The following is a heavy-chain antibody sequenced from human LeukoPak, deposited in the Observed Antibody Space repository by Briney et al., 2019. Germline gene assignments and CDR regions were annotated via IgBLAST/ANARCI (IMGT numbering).Heavy chain of an antibody. CDR1: GFTFSGSA. J-gene: IGHJ6*03. CDR2: IRSTANGYAT. V-gene: IGHV3-73*01. D-gene: IGHD3-3*01. Sequence: GGSLRLSCAASGFTFSGSALHWVRQASGKGLEWVGRIRSTANGYATAYAASVKGRFTISRDDSKNTAYLQMNSLKTEDTAVYYCTTPSGVVIPPYYYYYMDVWGKGTTVTVSS. CDR3: TTPSGVVIPPYYYYYMDV.